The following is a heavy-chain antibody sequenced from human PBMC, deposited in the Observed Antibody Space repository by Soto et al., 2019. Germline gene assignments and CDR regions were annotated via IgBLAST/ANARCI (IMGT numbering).Heavy chain of an antibody. J-gene: IGHJ4*02. D-gene: IGHD1-26*01. CDR2: ISGGGGTM. CDR3: ARDKSGTYSIDY. V-gene: IGHV3-48*04. Sequence: EVQLVEYGGGLAQSGGSLRLTCAASGFTFSRYTMNWVRQAPGKGLEWLSYISGGGGTMFYADSVKGRVTISRDNAKNSLYLQMDSLRAEDTAVYYCARDKSGTYSIDYWGQGTLVTVSS. CDR1: GFTFSRYT.